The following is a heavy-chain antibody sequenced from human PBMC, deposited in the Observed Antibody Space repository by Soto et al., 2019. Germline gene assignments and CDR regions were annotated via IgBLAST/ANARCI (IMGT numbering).Heavy chain of an antibody. J-gene: IGHJ4*02. D-gene: IGHD6-19*01. CDR3: ARALMYSSGWASDY. CDR1: GYTFTGYY. V-gene: IGHV1-2*04. CDR2: INPNSGGT. Sequence: GASVKVSCKASGYTFTGYYMHWVRQAPGQGLEWMGWINPNSGGTNYAQKFQGWVTMTRDTSISTAYMELSRLRSDDTAVYYCARALMYSSGWASDYWGQGTPVTSPQ.